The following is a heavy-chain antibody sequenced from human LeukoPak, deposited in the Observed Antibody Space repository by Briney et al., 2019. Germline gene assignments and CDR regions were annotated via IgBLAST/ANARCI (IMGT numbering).Heavy chain of an antibody. V-gene: IGHV3-48*01. CDR2: ISSSSSTI. CDR3: ARERTKGGSDAFDI. D-gene: IGHD1-1*01. Sequence: GGSLRLSCAASGFTFSSYRMNWVRQAPGKGLEWVSYISSSSSTIYYADSVKGRFTISRDNAKNSLYLQMNSLRAEDTAVYYCARERTKGGSDAFDIWGQGTMVTVSS. J-gene: IGHJ3*02. CDR1: GFTFSSYR.